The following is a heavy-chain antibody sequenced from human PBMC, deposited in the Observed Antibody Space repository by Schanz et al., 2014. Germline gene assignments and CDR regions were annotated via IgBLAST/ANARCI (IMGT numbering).Heavy chain of an antibody. D-gene: IGHD2-15*01. CDR3: ARKMKLWVSGGKEHDSLDT. CDR1: GFTFSSHW. J-gene: IGHJ3*02. CDR2: INSVGSNA. Sequence: EVQLVQSGGGLVQPGGSLRLSCAASGFTFSSHWMHWVRQDPGKGLVRVARINSVGSNADYADSVTGRFTISRDNAKNTLYLQMNTLRAEDTAVYYCARKMKLWVSGGKEHDSLDTWGQGTMVTVSS. V-gene: IGHV3-74*01.